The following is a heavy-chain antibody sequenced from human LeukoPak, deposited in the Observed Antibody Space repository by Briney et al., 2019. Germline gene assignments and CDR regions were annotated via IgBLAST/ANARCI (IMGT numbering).Heavy chain of an antibody. CDR1: GGSISSYY. CDR2: IYYSGST. D-gene: IGHD6-25*01. V-gene: IGHV4-59*08. CDR3: ARQGGGFWYFDL. J-gene: IGHJ2*01. Sequence: SETLSLTCTVSGGSISSYYWSWIRQPPGKGLEWIGYIYYSGSTNYNPSLKSRVTISVDTSKNQFTLKLSSVTAAGTAVYYCARQGGGFWYFDLWGRGTLVTVSS.